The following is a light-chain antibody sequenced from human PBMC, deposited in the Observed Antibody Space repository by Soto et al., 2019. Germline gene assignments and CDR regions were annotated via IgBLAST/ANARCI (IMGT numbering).Light chain of an antibody. Sequence: EIMMTQSPATLSVSPGERATLSCRASQSISGNLAWYQQKPGQAPGLLIYAASTRATGIPARFSGSGSGTEFTLTISSLQSEDFAVYYCQQYNTWPRTFGQGTKVDIK. J-gene: IGKJ1*01. CDR2: AAS. CDR3: QQYNTWPRT. CDR1: QSISGN. V-gene: IGKV3-15*01.